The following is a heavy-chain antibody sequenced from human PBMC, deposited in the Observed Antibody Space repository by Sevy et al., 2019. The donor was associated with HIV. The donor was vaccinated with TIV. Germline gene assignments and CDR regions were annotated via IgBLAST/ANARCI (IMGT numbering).Heavy chain of an antibody. CDR2: ISSSDRTT. CDR3: VRNGGAYDAGFDP. Sequence: GGSLRLSCVASGFTFSNYDMNWIRQAPGNGLEWVSKISSSDRTTYYADSLKGRFTISRDNAKKSLYLQMNNLRAEDTALYYCVRNGGAYDAGFDPWGQGTLVTVSS. V-gene: IGHV3-48*03. CDR1: GFTFSNYD. J-gene: IGHJ5*02. D-gene: IGHD3-22*01.